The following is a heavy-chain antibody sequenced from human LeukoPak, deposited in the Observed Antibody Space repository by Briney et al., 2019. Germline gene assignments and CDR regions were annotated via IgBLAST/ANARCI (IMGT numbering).Heavy chain of an antibody. CDR2: INAGNGNT. CDR1: GYTFTSYA. Sequence: GASVKVSCKASGYTFTSYAMHWVRQAPGQRLEWMGWINAGNGNTKYSQKFQGRVTITRDTSASTAYMELSSLRSEDTAVYYCARSSGGWYLGGEWSPPGGRETRATVPWG. CDR3: ARSSGGWYLGGEWSPPGGRETRATVP. V-gene: IGHV1-3*01. D-gene: IGHD4-23*01. J-gene: IGHJ5*02.